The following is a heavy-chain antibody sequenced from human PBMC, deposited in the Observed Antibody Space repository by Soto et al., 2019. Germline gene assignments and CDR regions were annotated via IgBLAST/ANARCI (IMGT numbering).Heavy chain of an antibody. CDR3: ARACGGDCRLYHDYGMDV. Sequence: QVQLVQSGAEVKKPGSSVKVSCKASGGTFSSYAISWVRQAPGQGLEWMGGIIPIFGTANYAQKFQGRVTITADESTSTAYMELSSLRSEDTAVYYCARACGGDCRLYHDYGMDVWGQGTTVTVSS. D-gene: IGHD2-21*02. CDR1: GGTFSSYA. J-gene: IGHJ6*02. V-gene: IGHV1-69*01. CDR2: IIPIFGTA.